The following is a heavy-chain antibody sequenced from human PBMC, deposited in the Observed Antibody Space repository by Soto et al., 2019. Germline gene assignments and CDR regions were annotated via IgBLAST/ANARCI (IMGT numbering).Heavy chain of an antibody. CDR1: GYPFSNYH. Sequence: QVLLEQSGAGVRRPGASVKISCQASGYPFSNYHMHWVRQAPGQGLEWMGMIDPDNGRTKFAQSLQGRVTMTRDTSTNSVYMELRALKSEDTAIYFCTRMSRSFDYWGQGSHVTVSS. CDR3: TRMSRSFDY. V-gene: IGHV1-46*03. J-gene: IGHJ4*02. CDR2: IDPDNGRT.